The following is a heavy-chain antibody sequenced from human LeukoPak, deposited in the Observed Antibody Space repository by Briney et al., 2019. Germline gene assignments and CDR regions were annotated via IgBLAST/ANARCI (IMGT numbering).Heavy chain of an antibody. J-gene: IGHJ6*03. Sequence: PGGSLRLSCAASGFTFSSYAMSWVRQAPGKGLEWVSAISGSGGSTYYADSVKGRFTISRDNSKNTLYLQMNSLRAEDTAVYYCAKGGSSWYPTLVSYYYMDVWGKGTTVTVSS. D-gene: IGHD6-13*01. CDR2: ISGSGGST. V-gene: IGHV3-23*01. CDR1: GFTFSSYA. CDR3: AKGGSSWYPTLVSYYYMDV.